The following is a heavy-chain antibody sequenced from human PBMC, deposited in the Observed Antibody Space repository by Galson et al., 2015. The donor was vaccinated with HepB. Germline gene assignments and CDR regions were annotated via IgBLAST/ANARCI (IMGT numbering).Heavy chain of an antibody. V-gene: IGHV3-23*01. CDR2: ISAGGDRT. CDR1: GFTFSSYS. Sequence: SLRLSCAASGFTFSSYSMIWVRQAPGKGLEWVSEISAGGDRTYYPDSVKGRFSSSRDNSRNTLYLQMNSLRVEDTALYYCARDRSLGGFYYGMDVWGQGTTVTVSS. J-gene: IGHJ6*02. CDR3: ARDRSLGGFYYGMDV.